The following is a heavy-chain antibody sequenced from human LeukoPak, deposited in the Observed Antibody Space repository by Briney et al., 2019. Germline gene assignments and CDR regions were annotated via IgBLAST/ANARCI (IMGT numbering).Heavy chain of an antibody. V-gene: IGHV3-48*02. CDR2: ISSSSSTI. J-gene: IGHJ4*02. CDR3: ARAGLTTYPPNFDY. CDR1: GFTFSSYS. Sequence: GGSLRLSCAASGFTFSSYSMNWVRQAPGKGLEWVLYISSSSSTIYYADSVKGRFTISRDNAKNSLFLQMNSLRDEDTAVYYCARAGLTTYPPNFDYWGQGTLVTVSS. D-gene: IGHD1-1*01.